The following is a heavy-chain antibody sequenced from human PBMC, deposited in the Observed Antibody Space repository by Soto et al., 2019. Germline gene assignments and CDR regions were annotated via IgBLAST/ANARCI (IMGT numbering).Heavy chain of an antibody. V-gene: IGHV1-46*01. CDR3: AVGGNYLSMDV. D-gene: IGHD4-4*01. Sequence: QVQLVQSGAEVKKPGASVKVSCKASGYTFTSYYMHWVRLAPGQGLEWMGIINPDGCGTSYAQRFQGRVIMTRDTSTSTVYMEMSSLRSEDTAVYYCAVGGNYLSMDVWGQGTTVTVSS. CDR1: GYTFTSYY. J-gene: IGHJ6*02. CDR2: INPDGCGT.